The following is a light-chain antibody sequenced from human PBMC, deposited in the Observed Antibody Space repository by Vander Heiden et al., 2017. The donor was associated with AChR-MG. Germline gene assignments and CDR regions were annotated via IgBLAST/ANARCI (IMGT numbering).Light chain of an antibody. Sequence: SYELTQPPSVSVSPGQTASITCAADKLGDKHACWYQQKPGQPPVLAIYQDSKRPSGNPERFSGSNSGNTATLTISGTQAMDEADYYCQAWDSSTGVVFGGGTKLTVL. J-gene: IGLJ2*01. CDR2: QDS. V-gene: IGLV3-1*01. CDR3: QAWDSSTGVV. CDR1: KLGDKH.